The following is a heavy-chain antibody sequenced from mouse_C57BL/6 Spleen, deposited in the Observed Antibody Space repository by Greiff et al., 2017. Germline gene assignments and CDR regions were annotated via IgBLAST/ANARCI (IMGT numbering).Heavy chain of an antibody. J-gene: IGHJ2*01. D-gene: IGHD1-1*01. CDR2: IDPANGNT. V-gene: IGHV14-3*01. Sequence: EVQLQQSVAELVRPGASVKLSCTASGFNIKNTYMPWVKQRPEQGLEWIGRIDPANGNTKYAPKFQGQATITADTSSNTAYLQLSSLTSEDTAIYYLARCTTVVAPYFDYWGQGTTLTVSS. CDR3: ARCTTVVAPYFDY. CDR1: GFNIKNTY.